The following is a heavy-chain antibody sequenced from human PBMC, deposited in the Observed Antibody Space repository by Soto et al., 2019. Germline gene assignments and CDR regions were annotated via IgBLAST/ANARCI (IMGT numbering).Heavy chain of an antibody. D-gene: IGHD1-26*01. CDR2: TKNKANRYAT. CDR3: ARWVSGSPDN. CDR1: GFTLSDHY. V-gene: IGHV3-72*01. J-gene: IGHJ4*02. Sequence: GGSLRLSCAASGFTLSDHYMDWVRQAPGKGLEWVGRTKNKANRYATEYAASVNGRFTISRDDSKNSLYLQMNSLKTEDTAVYYCARWVSGSPDNWGQGTLVTVSS.